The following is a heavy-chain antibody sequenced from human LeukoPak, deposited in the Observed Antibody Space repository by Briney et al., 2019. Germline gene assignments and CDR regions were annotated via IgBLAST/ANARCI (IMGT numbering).Heavy chain of an antibody. CDR1: GGSISSSSYY. J-gene: IGHJ5*02. D-gene: IGHD3-10*01. Sequence: SETLSLTCTVSGGSISSSSYYWGWIRQPPGKGLEWIGSIYYSGSTYYNPSLKSRVTISVDTSKNQFSLKLNSVTAADTAVYYCARSGGGTYYYGSGSYKRYNWFDPWGQGTLVTVSS. CDR2: IYYSGST. CDR3: ARSGGGTYYYGSGSYKRYNWFDP. V-gene: IGHV4-39*07.